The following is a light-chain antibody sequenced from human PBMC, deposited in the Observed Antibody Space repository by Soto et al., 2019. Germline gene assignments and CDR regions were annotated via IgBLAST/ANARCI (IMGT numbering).Light chain of an antibody. CDR3: QQYNNWPFS. Sequence: EIVMTQSPATLSVSPGERATLSCRAGQNIHTNLAWYQQKPGQAPRLLFYDVSTRATGVPARFSGTGSETDFTLTISGLQSEDSAVYFCQQYNNWPFSFGQGTRLEIK. J-gene: IGKJ5*01. V-gene: IGKV3-15*01. CDR1: QNIHTN. CDR2: DVS.